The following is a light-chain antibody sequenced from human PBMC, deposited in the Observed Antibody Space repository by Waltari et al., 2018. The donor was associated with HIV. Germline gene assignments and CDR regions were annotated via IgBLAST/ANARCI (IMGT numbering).Light chain of an antibody. J-gene: IGKJ2*01. CDR1: QSVGTS. CDR2: AAS. Sequence: ETVMTQSPATLPVSPGERAILPCRASQSVGTSVAWYQQRPGQAPRLLLSAASTRATGVPARFSGSGSGTEFTLTISSLQSEDFVVYYCQQYSDWPPGFTFGQGTKLDIK. V-gene: IGKV3-15*01. CDR3: QQYSDWPPGFT.